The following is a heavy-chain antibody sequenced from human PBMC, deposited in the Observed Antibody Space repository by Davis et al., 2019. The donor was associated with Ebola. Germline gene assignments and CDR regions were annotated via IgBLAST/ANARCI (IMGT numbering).Heavy chain of an antibody. CDR3: ARETMVRGVVFDY. CDR1: GYTFTSYY. Sequence: AASVKVSCKASGYTFTSYYMHWVRQAPGQGLEWMGWMNPNSGNTGYAQKFQGRVTITRDTSASTAYMELSSLRSEDTAVYYCARETMVRGVVFDYWGQGTLVTVSS. CDR2: MNPNSGNT. D-gene: IGHD3-10*01. V-gene: IGHV1-8*03. J-gene: IGHJ4*02.